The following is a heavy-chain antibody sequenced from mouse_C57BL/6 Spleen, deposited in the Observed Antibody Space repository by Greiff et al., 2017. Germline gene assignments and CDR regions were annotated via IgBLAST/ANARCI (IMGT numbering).Heavy chain of an antibody. CDR3: ARQGNFYFDY. D-gene: IGHD2-1*01. CDR1: GYSFTGYY. CDR2: INPSTGGT. J-gene: IGHJ2*01. V-gene: IGHV1-42*01. Sequence: VQLQQSGPELVKPGASVKISCKASGYSFTGYYMNWVKQSPEKSLEWIGEINPSTGGTTYNQKFKAKATLTVDKSCSTAYMQLKSLTSEDSAVYYCARQGNFYFDYWGQGTTLTVSS.